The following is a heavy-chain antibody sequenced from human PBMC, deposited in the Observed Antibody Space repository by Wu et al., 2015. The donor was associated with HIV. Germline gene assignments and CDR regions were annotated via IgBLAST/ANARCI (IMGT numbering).Heavy chain of an antibody. V-gene: IGHV1-46*01. Sequence: QVQLVQSGAEVKKPGASVKVSCKTSGNTFSNYYMQWVRQAPGKGLEWMAMINPIGTSTKYAQKFQGRLTVTRDTSTGVVYMELNSLRSEDMAVYYCTKTSALIRGAWDWFDTWGPGTLVSVSS. CDR3: TKTSALIRGAWDWFDT. D-gene: IGHD1-26*01. CDR2: INPIGTST. CDR1: GNTFSNYY. J-gene: IGHJ5*02.